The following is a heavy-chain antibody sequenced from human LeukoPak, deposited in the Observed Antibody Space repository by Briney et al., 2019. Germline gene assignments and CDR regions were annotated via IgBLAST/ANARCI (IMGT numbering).Heavy chain of an antibody. CDR3: ARGSSSWYQDYGMDV. Sequence: KAGGSLRLSCAASGFTFSSYAMDWVRQAPGKGLEWVSSISSSSSYIYYADSVKGRFTISRDNAKNSLYLQMNSLRAEDTAVYYCARGSSSWYQDYGMDVWGQGTTVTVSS. V-gene: IGHV3-21*01. CDR1: GFTFSSYA. J-gene: IGHJ6*02. CDR2: ISSSSSYI. D-gene: IGHD6-13*01.